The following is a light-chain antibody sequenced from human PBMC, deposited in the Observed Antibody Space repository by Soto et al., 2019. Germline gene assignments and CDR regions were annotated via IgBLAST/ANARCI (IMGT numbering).Light chain of an antibody. V-gene: IGLV2-14*01. J-gene: IGLJ3*02. CDR3: SSYTAVSTQV. CDR1: SSDVGGYDY. Sequence: QSVLTQPASVSGSPGQSITISCTGTSSDVGGYDYVSWYQQHPGKVPKLIIYGVNSRPSGISYRFSGSKSGNTASLTISGLQAEDEADYYCSSYTAVSTQVFGGGTKLTVL. CDR2: GVN.